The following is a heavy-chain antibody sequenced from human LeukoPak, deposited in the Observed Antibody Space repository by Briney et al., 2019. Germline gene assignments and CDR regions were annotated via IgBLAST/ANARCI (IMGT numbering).Heavy chain of an antibody. CDR1: ELTLSGYS. D-gene: IGHD3-3*01. Sequence: GGPLRLSFAASELTLSGYSMNWFGRAPGKGWRGFASISISSSYIYYAASVKGRFTTSRDNAKNSLYLQMNSLRAEDTAVYYCARDKPPGLVFGVVMSPYMDVWGKGTTVTVSS. CDR3: ARDKPPGLVFGVVMSPYMDV. CDR2: ISISSSYI. V-gene: IGHV3-21*01. J-gene: IGHJ6*03.